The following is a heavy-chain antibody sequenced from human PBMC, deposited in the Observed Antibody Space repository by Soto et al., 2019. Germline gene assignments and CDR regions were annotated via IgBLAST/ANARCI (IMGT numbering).Heavy chain of an antibody. CDR3: ARHKKGYSYGSSYYMDV. CDR2: IYPGDSDT. CDR1: GYSFTSYW. Sequence: PGESLKISCKGSGYSFTSYWIGWVRQMPGKGLEWMGIIYPGDSDTRYSPSFQGQVTISADKSISTAYLQWSSLKASDTAMYYCARHKKGYSYGSSYYMDVWGKGTTVTVS. V-gene: IGHV5-51*01. J-gene: IGHJ6*03. D-gene: IGHD5-18*01.